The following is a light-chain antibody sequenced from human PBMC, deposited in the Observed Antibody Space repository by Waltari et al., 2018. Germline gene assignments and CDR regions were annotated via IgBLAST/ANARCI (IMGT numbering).Light chain of an antibody. V-gene: IGLV3-10*01. J-gene: IGLJ3*02. Sequence: SYELTQPPSVSVSPGQAARITCSGDALPKKYAYWYQQKSGQAPVLVIYEDSKRPSGSPERFSGSSSGTTATLTLSGAQVEDEGDYYCYSTDSSDTHRVFGGGTKLTVL. CDR1: ALPKKY. CDR3: YSTDSSDTHRV. CDR2: EDS.